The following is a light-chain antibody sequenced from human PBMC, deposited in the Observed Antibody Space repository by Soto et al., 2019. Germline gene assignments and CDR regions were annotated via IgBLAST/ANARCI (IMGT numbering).Light chain of an antibody. Sequence: EIVMTQSPATLSVSPGERATLSCRSIQSVSSSSLAWYQQKRGQAPRLLIHDASSRATGIPDRFSGSGSGTDFTLTISRLEPEDFAVYYCQLYGPSLTWTFGQGTKVDI. CDR2: DAS. CDR1: QSVSSSS. CDR3: QLYGPSLTWT. J-gene: IGKJ1*01. V-gene: IGKV3-20*01.